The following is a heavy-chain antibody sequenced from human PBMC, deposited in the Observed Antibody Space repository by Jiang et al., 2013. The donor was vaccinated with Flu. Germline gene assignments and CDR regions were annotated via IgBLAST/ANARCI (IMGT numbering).Heavy chain of an antibody. V-gene: IGHV3-30*18. Sequence: VISYDGSNKYYADSVKGRFTISRDNSKNTLYLQMNSLRAEDTAVYYCAKAPTNWGSGFDYWGQGTLVTVSS. CDR3: AKAPTNWGSGFDY. D-gene: IGHD7-27*01. CDR2: ISYDGSNK. J-gene: IGHJ4*02.